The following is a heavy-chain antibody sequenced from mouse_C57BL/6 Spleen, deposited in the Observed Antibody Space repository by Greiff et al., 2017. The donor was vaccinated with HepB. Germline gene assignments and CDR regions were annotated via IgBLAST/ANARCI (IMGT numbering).Heavy chain of an antibody. J-gene: IGHJ4*01. Sequence: QVQLQQPGAELVMPGASVKLSCKASGYTFTSYWMHWVKQRPGKGLEWIGEIDPSDSYTNYNQKLKGKSTLTVDKSSSTAYMQLSSLTSEDSAVYYCARVTTVVATNAMDYWGQGTSVTVAS. CDR1: GYTFTSYW. V-gene: IGHV1-69*01. D-gene: IGHD1-1*01. CDR3: ARVTTVVATNAMDY. CDR2: IDPSDSYT.